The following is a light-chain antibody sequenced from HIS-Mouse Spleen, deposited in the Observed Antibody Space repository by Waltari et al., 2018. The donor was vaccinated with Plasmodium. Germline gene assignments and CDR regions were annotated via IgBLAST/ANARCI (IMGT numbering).Light chain of an antibody. CDR1: SSDVGSYNL. J-gene: IGLJ1*01. Sequence: QSALTQPASVSGSPGQSITISCTGTSSDVGSYNLVSWYPQHPGKAPKLMIAEGSKRPSGVSNRSSGSKSGNTASLTISGLQAEDEADYYCCSYAGSSTYVFGTVTKVTVL. V-gene: IGLV2-23*01. CDR3: CSYAGSSTYV. CDR2: EGS.